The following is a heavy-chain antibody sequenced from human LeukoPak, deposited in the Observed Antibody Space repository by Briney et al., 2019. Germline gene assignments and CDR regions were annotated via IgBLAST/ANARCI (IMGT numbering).Heavy chain of an antibody. D-gene: IGHD6-19*01. Sequence: GGSLRLSCAASGFTFSSYSMNWVRQAPGKGLERVAYISSSSSTIYYADSVKGRFTISRDNAKTSLYLQMNSLRAEDTAVYYCARDKSGWFRTPYFDYWGQGTLVTVSS. V-gene: IGHV3-48*04. CDR3: ARDKSGWFRTPYFDY. J-gene: IGHJ4*02. CDR1: GFTFSSYS. CDR2: ISSSSSTI.